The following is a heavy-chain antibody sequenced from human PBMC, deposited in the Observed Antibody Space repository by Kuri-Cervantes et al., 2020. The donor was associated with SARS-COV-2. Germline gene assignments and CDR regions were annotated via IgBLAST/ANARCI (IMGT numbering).Heavy chain of an antibody. CDR3: ARDANRITIFGVVIIPGVGDV. D-gene: IGHD3-3*01. CDR2: IKQDGSEK. Sequence: GGSLRLSCAASGFTFSSYWMSWVRQAPGKGLEWVANIKQDGSEKYYVDSVKGRFTISRDNAKNSLYLQMNSLRAEDTAVYYCARDANRITIFGVVIIPGVGDVWGQGPTVTVSS. J-gene: IGHJ6*02. CDR1: GFTFSSYW. V-gene: IGHV3-7*01.